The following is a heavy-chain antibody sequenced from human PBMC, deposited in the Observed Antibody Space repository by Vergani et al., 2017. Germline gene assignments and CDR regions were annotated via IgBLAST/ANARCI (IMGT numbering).Heavy chain of an antibody. Sequence: EVQLVESGGGLVKPGGSLRLSCAASGFTFSSYSMSWVRQAPGKGLEWVSAISGSGGSTYYADSVKGRFTISRDNSKNTLYLQMNSLRAEDTAVYYCAKDLAWFGELYYYGMDVWGQGTTVTVSS. J-gene: IGHJ6*02. CDR2: ISGSGGST. CDR3: AKDLAWFGELYYYGMDV. V-gene: IGHV3-23*04. CDR1: GFTFSSYS. D-gene: IGHD3-10*01.